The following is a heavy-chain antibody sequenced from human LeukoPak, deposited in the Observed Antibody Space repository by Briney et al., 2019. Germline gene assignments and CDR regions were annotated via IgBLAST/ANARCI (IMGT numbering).Heavy chain of an antibody. J-gene: IGHJ4*02. CDR3: ARGRRIAAAGTPVDYYFDY. D-gene: IGHD6-13*01. CDR2: INPKSGGT. Sequence: ASVKVSCKASGYSFTGYYMHWVRQAPGQGLEWMGWINPKSGGTNYAPKFQGRVTMTRDTSISTAYMELSRLRSDDTAVYYCARGRRIAAAGTPVDYYFDYWGQGTLVTVSS. CDR1: GYSFTGYY. V-gene: IGHV1-2*02.